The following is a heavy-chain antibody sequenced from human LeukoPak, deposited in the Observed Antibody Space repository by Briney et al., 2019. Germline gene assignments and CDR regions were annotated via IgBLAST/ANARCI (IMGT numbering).Heavy chain of an antibody. V-gene: IGHV4-59*01. CDR1: GGSISNYY. CDR3: ARGAMATTSFFDY. Sequence: PSETLSLTCPVSGGSISNYYYWTWIRQPPGKGLEWIGYVYYTGSTIFNPSLKSRVTMSLDTSRNQFSLKLTSLPAADTAVYYCARGAMATTSFFDYWGQGTLVTVSS. J-gene: IGHJ4*02. CDR2: VYYTGST. D-gene: IGHD5-24*01.